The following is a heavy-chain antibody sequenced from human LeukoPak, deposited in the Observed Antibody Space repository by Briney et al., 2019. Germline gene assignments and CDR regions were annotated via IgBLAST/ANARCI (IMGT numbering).Heavy chain of an antibody. J-gene: IGHJ3*01. Sequence: GGSLRLSCVASGFSFSGYAMHWVRQAPGKGLEYVSAITNDGGTTYYANSVKGSFTISRDNSKNTLYLQMGSLRAEDMAVYYCARVGGPGAFDVWGQGTMVTVSS. CDR3: ARVGGPGAFDV. D-gene: IGHD2-15*01. V-gene: IGHV3-64*01. CDR1: GFSFSGYA. CDR2: ITNDGGTT.